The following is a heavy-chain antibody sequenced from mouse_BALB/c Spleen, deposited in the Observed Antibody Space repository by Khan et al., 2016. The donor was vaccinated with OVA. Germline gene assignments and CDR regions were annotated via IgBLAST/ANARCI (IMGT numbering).Heavy chain of an antibody. CDR1: GFSLTTYG. J-gene: IGHJ3*01. CDR2: IRSDGNT. Sequence: QVQLKESGPGLVQPSQSLSITCTVSGFSLTTYGVHWVRQSPGKGLEWLGVIRSDGNTDANAAFISRLSITKDNSKSQVFFKMNSLQADDTAMYYCARNSYMYDFTYWGQGTLVTVSA. V-gene: IGHV2-2*01. D-gene: IGHD2-14*01. CDR3: ARNSYMYDFTY.